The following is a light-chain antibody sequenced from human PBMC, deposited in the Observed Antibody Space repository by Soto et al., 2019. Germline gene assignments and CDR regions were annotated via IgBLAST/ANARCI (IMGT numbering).Light chain of an antibody. CDR1: QSISSW. V-gene: IGKV1-5*03. J-gene: IGKJ1*01. Sequence: DIQMTQSPSTLSASVGDRVTITCRASQSISSWLVWYQQKPGKAPKLLIYKASNLETGVPSRFSGSGSGAEFTLTISSLQPDDFATYYCQQYNTYSRTFGQGTKVDIK. CDR3: QQYNTYSRT. CDR2: KAS.